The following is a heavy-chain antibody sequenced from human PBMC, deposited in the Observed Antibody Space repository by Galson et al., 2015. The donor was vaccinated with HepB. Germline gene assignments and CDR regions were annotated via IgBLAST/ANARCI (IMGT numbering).Heavy chain of an antibody. CDR2: VDPEDGET. D-gene: IGHD3-22*01. Sequence: VKVSCKVSGYTFTDYYMHWVQQAPGKGLEWMGLVDPEDGETIYAEKFQGRVTITADTSTDTAYMELSSLRSEDTAVYYWAIPDSGGDYVDPWGQGTLVTVSS. CDR3: AIPDSGGDYVDP. V-gene: IGHV1-69-2*01. J-gene: IGHJ5*02. CDR1: GYTFTDYY.